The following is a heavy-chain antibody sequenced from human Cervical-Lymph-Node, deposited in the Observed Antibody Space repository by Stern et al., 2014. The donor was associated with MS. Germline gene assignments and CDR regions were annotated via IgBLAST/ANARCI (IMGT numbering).Heavy chain of an antibody. D-gene: IGHD3-16*01. CDR1: GFTFSNYA. CDR2: VSGSGVAT. V-gene: IGHV3-23*04. CDR3: AKSLGDSPVLSDYYTMDV. J-gene: IGHJ6*02. Sequence: EVQLEESGGGLVQPGGSLRLSCAASGFTFSNYAMTWVRQSPGKGLEWVSPVSGSGVATHYADSVKGRFTISRDNSKNTLYLQMNSLRADDTAVYYCAKSLGDSPVLSDYYTMDVWGQGTTVTVSS.